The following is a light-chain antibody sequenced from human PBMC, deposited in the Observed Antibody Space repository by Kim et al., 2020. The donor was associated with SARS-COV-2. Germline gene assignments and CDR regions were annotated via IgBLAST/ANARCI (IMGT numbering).Light chain of an antibody. CDR3: QHYGSSSRT. J-gene: IGKJ1*01. V-gene: IGKV3-20*01. CDR1: QSVSSNY. Sequence: FPRERATFPCRASQSVSSNYLAWYQQKPGQSPRLLIYSVSTRATGIPDRFSGSGSGTDFTLTISGLEPEDFAVYYCQHYGSSSRTFGHGTKVDIK. CDR2: SVS.